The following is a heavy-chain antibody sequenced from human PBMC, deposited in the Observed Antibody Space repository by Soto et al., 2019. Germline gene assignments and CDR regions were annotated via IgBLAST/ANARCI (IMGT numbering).Heavy chain of an antibody. CDR2: IYYSGST. J-gene: IGHJ4*02. V-gene: IGHV4-31*03. D-gene: IGHD3-3*01. Sequence: PSETLSLTCTVSGGSMSSGGYYWSWIRQHPGKGLEWIGYIYYSGSTYYNPSLKSRVTISVDTSKNQFSLQLSSVTAADTAVYYCARGEPYYDFWSGYPYYFDYWGQGTLVTVSS. CDR3: ARGEPYYDFWSGYPYYFDY. CDR1: GGSMSSGGYY.